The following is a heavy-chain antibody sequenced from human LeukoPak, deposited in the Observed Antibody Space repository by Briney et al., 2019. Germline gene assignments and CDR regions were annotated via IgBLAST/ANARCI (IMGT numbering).Heavy chain of an antibody. V-gene: IGHV4-61*01. CDR3: ARIPLNAYCGGDCYFDS. J-gene: IGHJ4*02. Sequence: PSETLSLTCTVSGGSVSSGIYYWSWIRQPPGKGLEWIGYVYYSGSATYNPSLKSRVTISVDTSKNQFSLKLSSVTAADTAVYYCARIPLNAYCGGDCYFDSWGQGTLVTVSS. CDR2: VYYSGSA. CDR1: GGSVSSGIYY. D-gene: IGHD2-21*02.